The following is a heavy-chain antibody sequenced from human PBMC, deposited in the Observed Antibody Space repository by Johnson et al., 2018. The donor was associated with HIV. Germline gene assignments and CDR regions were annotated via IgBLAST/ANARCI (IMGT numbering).Heavy chain of an antibody. Sequence: VQLVESGGGVVRPGGSLTLSCAASGFTFADYAMSWIRQAPGKGLEWVSGINWNGGSTGYGDSVKGRFTISRDNAKNSLYLQMNNLRDEDTALYYCARDLGVGGTVPRSVAFDIWGQGTMVTVSS. CDR3: ARDLGVGGTVPRSVAFDI. CDR2: INWNGGST. D-gene: IGHD1-26*01. V-gene: IGHV3-20*04. CDR1: GFTFADYA. J-gene: IGHJ3*02.